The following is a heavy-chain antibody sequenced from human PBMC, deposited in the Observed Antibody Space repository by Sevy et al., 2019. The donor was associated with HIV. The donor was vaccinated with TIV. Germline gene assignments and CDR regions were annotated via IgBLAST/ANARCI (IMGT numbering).Heavy chain of an antibody. J-gene: IGHJ4*02. Sequence: GGSLRLSCAASGFTFSSYGMHWVRQAPGKGLEWVAFIRYDGSNKYYADSVKGRFTISRDNSKNTLYLQMNSLGAEDTAVYYCAKDLEDIVVVVAQNRGPLRGLDYWGQGTLVTVSS. V-gene: IGHV3-30*02. CDR2: IRYDGSNK. CDR1: GFTFSSYG. CDR3: AKDLEDIVVVVAQNRGPLRGLDY. D-gene: IGHD2-15*01.